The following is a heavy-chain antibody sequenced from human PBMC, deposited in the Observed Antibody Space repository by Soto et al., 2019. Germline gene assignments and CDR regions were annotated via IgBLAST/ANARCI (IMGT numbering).Heavy chain of an antibody. V-gene: IGHV3-30*18. D-gene: IGHD2-15*01. CDR2: ISYDGSNK. CDR3: AKIRYFRGGSCYAYYYYGMDV. J-gene: IGHJ6*02. CDR1: RFTYSSYG. Sequence: GGTLRLSCAASRFTYSSYGIHRVLQPPGKGTERVAVISYDGSNKYYADSVEGRFTISRDNSKNALYLQMNSLRAEDTAVYYCAKIRYFRGGSCYAYYYYGMDVWGQGTTVTVSS.